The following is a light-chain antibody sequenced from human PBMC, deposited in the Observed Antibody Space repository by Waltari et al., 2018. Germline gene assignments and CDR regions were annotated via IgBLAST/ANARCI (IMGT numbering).Light chain of an antibody. CDR3: ASWDDSHYV. CDR2: SNN. V-gene: IGLV1-47*01. CDR1: NSNLGSNY. Sequence: QSVLTQPPSASETPGQRVTISCSGSNSNLGSNYQYWYQQLPGPAPKLLISSNNHRLSGGPDRFSASKSGTSASLAIDGLRSEDEAVYYCASWDDSHYVFGPGTQVTVL. J-gene: IGLJ1*01.